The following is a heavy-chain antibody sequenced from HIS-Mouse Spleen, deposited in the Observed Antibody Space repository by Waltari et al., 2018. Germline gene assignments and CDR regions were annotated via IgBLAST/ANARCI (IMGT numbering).Heavy chain of an antibody. CDR2: IYYSGST. CDR3: AREIPYSSSWYDWYFDL. D-gene: IGHD6-13*01. CDR1: GGSVSSSSSY. Sequence: QLQLQDSGPGLVTPSETLSLTCTVSGGSVSSSSSYWGWIRQPPGKGLEWIGSIYYSGSTYYNPSLKSRVTISVDTSKNQFCLKLSSVTAADTAVYYCAREIPYSSSWYDWYFDLWGRGTLVTVSS. J-gene: IGHJ2*01. V-gene: IGHV4-39*07.